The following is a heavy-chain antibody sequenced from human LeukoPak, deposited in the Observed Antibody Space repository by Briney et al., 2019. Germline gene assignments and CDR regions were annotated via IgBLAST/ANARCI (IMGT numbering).Heavy chain of an antibody. CDR1: GFNLRDYW. D-gene: IGHD4-11*01. CDR3: VRDPSNSGNWFDL. CDR2: LGTDGTYT. J-gene: IGHJ5*02. Sequence: GGSLRLSCAASGFNLRDYWMHWVRQAPGKGLVWVSRLGTDGTYTNYADSVRGRFTISRDNAKNTLYLQMDSLGAEDTAFYYCVRDPSNSGNWFDLWGQGTLVTVSS. V-gene: IGHV3-74*01.